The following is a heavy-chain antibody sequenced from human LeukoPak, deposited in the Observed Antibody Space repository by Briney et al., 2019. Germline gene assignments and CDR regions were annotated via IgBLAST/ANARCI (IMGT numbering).Heavy chain of an antibody. D-gene: IGHD6-13*01. V-gene: IGHV3-21*01. Sequence: GGSLRLSCAASGFTFSSYSMNWVRQAPGKGLEWVSSISSSSSYIYYADSVKGRFTISRDNAKNSLYLQMNSLRAEDTAVYYCVGPLQQLAGVFDYWGQGTLVTVSS. CDR3: VGPLQQLAGVFDY. J-gene: IGHJ4*02. CDR2: ISSSSSYI. CDR1: GFTFSSYS.